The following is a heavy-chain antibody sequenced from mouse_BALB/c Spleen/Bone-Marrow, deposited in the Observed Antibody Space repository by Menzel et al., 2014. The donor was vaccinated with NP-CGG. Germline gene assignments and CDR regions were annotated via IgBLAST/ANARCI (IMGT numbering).Heavy chain of an antibody. Sequence: EVMLVESGGGLVQPGGFLKLSCAASGFDFRTYWMSWVRQAPGKGLEWIGKINPDSKTKNYAPSLKDKFIISRDNAKNTLYLQMSKVRSEDTALYYCARMGYYGWLAYWGQGTLVTVSA. J-gene: IGHJ3*01. D-gene: IGHD1-1*01. CDR3: ARMGYYGWLAY. CDR1: GFDFRTYW. V-gene: IGHV4-1*02. CDR2: INPDSKTK.